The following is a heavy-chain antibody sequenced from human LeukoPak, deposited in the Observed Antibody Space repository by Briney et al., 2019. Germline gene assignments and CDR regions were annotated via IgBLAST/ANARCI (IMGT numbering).Heavy chain of an antibody. V-gene: IGHV3-33*05. D-gene: IGHD7-27*01. CDR3: ARDSITGDNSLDF. CDR2: ITNDVNYE. Sequence: PGGSLRLSCATSGFTFSTYGMHWVRQAPGKGLEWVAVITNDVNYEKYADAVRSRFTISRDNSKNPLYLQMNRLSAEDTAVYYCARDSITGDNSLDFWGRGTLVTVYS. J-gene: IGHJ4*02. CDR1: GFTFSTYG.